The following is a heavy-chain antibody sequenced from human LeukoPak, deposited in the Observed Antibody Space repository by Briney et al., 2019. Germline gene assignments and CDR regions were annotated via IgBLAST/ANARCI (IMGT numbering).Heavy chain of an antibody. CDR3: ARLQPNWFDP. CDR1: GGSISSGGYS. D-gene: IGHD1-1*01. CDR2: IYHSGST. Sequence: SETLSLTCAVSGGSISSGGYSWSWIRQPPGKGLEWIGYIYHSGSTYYNPSLKSRVTISVDRSKNQFSLKLSSVTAADTAVYYCARLQPNWFDPWGQGTLVTVSS. J-gene: IGHJ5*02. V-gene: IGHV4-30-2*01.